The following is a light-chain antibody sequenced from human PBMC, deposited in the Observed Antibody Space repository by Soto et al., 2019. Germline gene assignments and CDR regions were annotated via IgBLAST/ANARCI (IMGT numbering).Light chain of an antibody. CDR1: SSNIGGNS. V-gene: IGLV1-51*01. J-gene: IGLJ1*01. Sequence: QSVLTQPPSVSAAPGQKVTISCPGSSSNIGGNSVSWYEQLPVTAPKLLIYDDNKRPSGIPDRFSGSKSGTSATLGITGFQTGDEADYYCGSWDSSLSAYVFGTGTKVTVL. CDR2: DDN. CDR3: GSWDSSLSAYV.